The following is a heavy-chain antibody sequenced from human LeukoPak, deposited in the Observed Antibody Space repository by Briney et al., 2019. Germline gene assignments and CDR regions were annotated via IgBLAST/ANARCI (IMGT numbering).Heavy chain of an antibody. CDR2: IYSGGST. V-gene: IGHV3-66*01. CDR3: ASLWSLNGDFDC. Sequence: GGSLRLSCAASGFTVSSNYMSWVRQAPGKGLEWVSVIYSGGSTYYADSVKGRFTISRDNSKNTLYLQMNSLRAEDTAVYYCASLWSLNGDFDCWGQGTLVTVSS. CDR1: GFTVSSNY. J-gene: IGHJ4*02. D-gene: IGHD3-3*01.